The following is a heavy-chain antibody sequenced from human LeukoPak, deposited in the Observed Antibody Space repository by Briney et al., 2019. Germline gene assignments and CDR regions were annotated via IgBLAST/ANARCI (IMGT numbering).Heavy chain of an antibody. CDR3: ARDRSMVRGIDAFDI. J-gene: IGHJ3*02. CDR2: IYHSGST. D-gene: IGHD3-10*01. CDR1: GGSISSSNW. V-gene: IGHV4-4*02. Sequence: KPSETLSLTCAVSGGSISSSNWWSWVRQPPGKGLEWIGEIYHSGSTNYNPSLKSRVTISVDKSKNQFSLKLSSVTAADTAVYYCARDRSMVRGIDAFDIWGQGTMVTVSS.